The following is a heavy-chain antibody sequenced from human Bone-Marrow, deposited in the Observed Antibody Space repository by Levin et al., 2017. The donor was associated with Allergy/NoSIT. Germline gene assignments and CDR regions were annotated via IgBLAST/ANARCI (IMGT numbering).Heavy chain of an antibody. Sequence: GESLKISCAASGFSISDNYMSWVRQAPGKGPEWVSVMYRGGVTYYADIVKGRFIISRDNSKNTLYLQMNSLRVEDTAVYYCSGDGGPIGDDYNYVRGSYFFGMDVWGRGTTVTVSS. CDR2: MYRGGVT. CDR3: SGDGGPIGDDYNYVRGSYFFGMDV. V-gene: IGHV3-53*01. CDR1: GFSISDNY. D-gene: IGHD5-24*01. J-gene: IGHJ6*02.